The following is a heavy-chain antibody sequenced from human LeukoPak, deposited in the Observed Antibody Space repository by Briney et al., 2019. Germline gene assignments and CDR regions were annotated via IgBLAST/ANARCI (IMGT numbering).Heavy chain of an antibody. CDR1: GGSISSGSYY. D-gene: IGHD3-22*01. V-gene: IGHV4-61*02. CDR2: IYTNGST. Sequence: SETLSLTCTVSGGSISSGSYYWSWIRQPAGKGLGWIGRIYTNGSTNYNPSLKSRVTISVDTSKNQFSLKLSSVTAADTAVYYCARELTPNYYDSSGYYKWGQGTLVTVSS. J-gene: IGHJ4*02. CDR3: ARELTPNYYDSSGYYK.